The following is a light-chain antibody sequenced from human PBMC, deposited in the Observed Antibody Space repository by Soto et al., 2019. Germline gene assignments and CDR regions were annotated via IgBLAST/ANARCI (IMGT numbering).Light chain of an antibody. CDR1: QSVNSY. J-gene: IGKJ3*01. CDR3: QQRSNWPPS. V-gene: IGKV3-11*01. Sequence: EIGLTQSLATLSLSPGERATLSCRASQSVNSYLAWYQQKPGQAPRLLIYDASNRATGIPARFSGSGSGTDFTLTISSLEPEDFAVYYCQQRSNWPPSFGPGTKVDIK. CDR2: DAS.